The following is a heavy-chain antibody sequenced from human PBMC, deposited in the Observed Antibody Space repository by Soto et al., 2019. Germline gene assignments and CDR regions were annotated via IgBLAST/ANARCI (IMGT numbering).Heavy chain of an antibody. D-gene: IGHD3-16*02. CDR3: ARTDLRLGELSPLDY. J-gene: IGHJ4*02. V-gene: IGHV4-61*05. Sequence: PSEILSLTCTVSGGSIGSSNYHWGWIRQPPGKGLEWIGYIYYSGSTNYNPSLKSRVTISVDTSKNQFSLKLSSVTAADTAVYYCARTDLRLGELSPLDYWGQGTLVTVSS. CDR1: GGSIGSSNYH. CDR2: IYYSGST.